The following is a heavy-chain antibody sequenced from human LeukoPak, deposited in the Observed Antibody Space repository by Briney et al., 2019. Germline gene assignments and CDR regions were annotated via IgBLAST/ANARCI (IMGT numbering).Heavy chain of an antibody. J-gene: IGHJ6*02. V-gene: IGHV4-59*01. CDR1: GGSISNYY. CDR3: AREDPQTTVPEGLDV. CDR2: IYFSGTT. D-gene: IGHD4-17*01. Sequence: SETLSLTCTASGGSISNYYWSWLRQPPGKGLEWIGYIYFSGTTNINPSLKSRVTISVDMSKNQFSLKLSSVTAADTAVYYCAREDPQTTVPEGLDVWGQGTTVTVSS.